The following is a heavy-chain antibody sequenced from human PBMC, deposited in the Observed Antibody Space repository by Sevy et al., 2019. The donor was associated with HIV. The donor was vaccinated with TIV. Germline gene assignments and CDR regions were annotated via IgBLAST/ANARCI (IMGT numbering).Heavy chain of an antibody. CDR3: AREVSLGQWLVRGYFDY. Sequence: GGSLRLSCAASGFTFDDYGMSWVRQAPGKGLEWVSGINWNGGSTGSADSVKGRFTISRDNAKNSLYLQMNSLRAEDTALYYCAREVSLGQWLVRGYFDYWGQGTLVTVSS. J-gene: IGHJ4*02. V-gene: IGHV3-20*04. CDR2: INWNGGST. D-gene: IGHD6-19*01. CDR1: GFTFDDYG.